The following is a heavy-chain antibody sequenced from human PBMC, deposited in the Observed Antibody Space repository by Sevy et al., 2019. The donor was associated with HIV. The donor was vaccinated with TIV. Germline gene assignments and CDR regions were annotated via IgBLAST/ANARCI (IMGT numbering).Heavy chain of an antibody. Sequence: GVLRLSCAASGFTFSSYTLNWVRQAPGKGLEWVSSISHDTTYIYYTDSVKGRFTISRDNAKNSLYLQMNSLRAEDTAVYYCARGTITTFHNWFDPWGQGTLVTVSS. J-gene: IGHJ5*02. V-gene: IGHV3-21*01. CDR1: GFTFSSYT. D-gene: IGHD3-10*02. CDR2: ISHDTTYI. CDR3: ARGTITTFHNWFDP.